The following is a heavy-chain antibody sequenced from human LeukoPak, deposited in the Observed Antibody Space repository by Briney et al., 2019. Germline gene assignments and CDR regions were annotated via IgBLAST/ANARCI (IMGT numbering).Heavy chain of an antibody. D-gene: IGHD3-10*01. V-gene: IGHV4-59*01. CDR3: ARSHGSGSYYNLNDY. CDR1: GGSISNYY. J-gene: IGHJ4*02. CDR2: IHYSGST. Sequence: SETLSLTCTVSGGSISNYYWSWIRQPPGKGLEWIGYIHYSGSTNYNPSLRSRVTISVDTSKNQFSLKLSSVTAADTAVYYCARSHGSGSYYNLNDYWGQGTLVTVSS.